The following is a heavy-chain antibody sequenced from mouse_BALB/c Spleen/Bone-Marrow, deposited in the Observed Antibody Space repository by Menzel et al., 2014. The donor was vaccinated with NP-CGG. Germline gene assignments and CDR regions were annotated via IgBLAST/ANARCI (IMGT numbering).Heavy chain of an antibody. CDR3: AREEYGNYGRFFDY. D-gene: IGHD2-10*02. CDR1: GYTFANYW. Sequence: QVQLQQSGAELVRPGTSVKLSCKASGYTFANYWLGWVKQRPGHGLEWIGEIYPGGGYINYNEKVKGKATLTADTSSSTTYMRLSSLTPEESAVYFCAREEYGNYGRFFDYWGQGTTLTVSS. J-gene: IGHJ2*01. V-gene: IGHV1-63*02. CDR2: IYPGGGYI.